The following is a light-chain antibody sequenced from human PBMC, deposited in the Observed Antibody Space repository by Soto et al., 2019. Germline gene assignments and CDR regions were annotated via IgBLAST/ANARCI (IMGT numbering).Light chain of an antibody. V-gene: IGKV1-17*01. J-gene: IGKJ4*01. CDR3: LQHNSYPPT. CDR2: AAS. Sequence: DLQMTQSPSSLSASVGDRVTITCRASQGIGSDLGWYQQKPGKAPKRLIYAASSLQSGVPSRFSGSGSGTEFTLTISSLQPEDFATYFCLQHNSYPPTFDGGTKVEIK. CDR1: QGIGSD.